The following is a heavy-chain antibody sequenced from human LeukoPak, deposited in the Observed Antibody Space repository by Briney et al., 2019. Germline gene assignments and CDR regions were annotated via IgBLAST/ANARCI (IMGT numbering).Heavy chain of an antibody. D-gene: IGHD4/OR15-4a*01. CDR1: GFTVSSNS. CDR3: ARRAGAYSHPCDY. J-gene: IGHJ4*02. CDR2: IYSDNT. V-gene: IGHV3-53*01. Sequence: GGTLRLSCTVSGFTVSSNSMSWVRQAPGKGLEWVSFIYSDNTHYSDSVKGRFTISRDNSKNTLYLQMNSLRAEDTAVYYCARRAGAYSHPCDYWGQGTLVTVSS.